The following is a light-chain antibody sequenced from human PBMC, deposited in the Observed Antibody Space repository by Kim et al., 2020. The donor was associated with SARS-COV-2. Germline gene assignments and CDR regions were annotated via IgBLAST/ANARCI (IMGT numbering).Light chain of an antibody. CDR1: SSDVGGYIY. CDR3: CSYATGNAYV. V-gene: IGLV2-14*03. Sequence: QSALTQPASASGSPGQSITISCSGTSSDVGGYIYVSWYQQHPGTAPQLIIYDDSHRPSGVSNRFSGSKSGKTAPLTISGLQADDEADYYCCSYATGNAYVFGSGTKVTVL. J-gene: IGLJ1*01. CDR2: DDS.